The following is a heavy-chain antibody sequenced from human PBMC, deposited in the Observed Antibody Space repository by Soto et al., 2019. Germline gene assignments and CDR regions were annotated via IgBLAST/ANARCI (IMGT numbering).Heavy chain of an antibody. CDR1: GFTFSNSA. CDR3: AKVPAYDYVWGTYYYFDY. CDR2: ISGGGSST. V-gene: IGHV3-23*01. J-gene: IGHJ4*02. Sequence: HPGGSLRLSCAASGFTFSNSAMSWVRQAPGKGLEWVSSISGGGSSTYYADSVKGRFTISRDNSKNTLYLQMNSLRAEDTAVYYCAKVPAYDYVWGTYYYFDYWGLGALVTVSS. D-gene: IGHD3-16*01.